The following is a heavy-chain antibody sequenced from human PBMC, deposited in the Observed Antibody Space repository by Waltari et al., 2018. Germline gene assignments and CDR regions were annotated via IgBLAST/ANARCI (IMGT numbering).Heavy chain of an antibody. D-gene: IGHD6-19*01. J-gene: IGHJ4*02. CDR3: ARGRVTAGTFDY. CDR2: ISSSSSYI. V-gene: IGHV3-21*01. Sequence: EVQLVESGGGLVKPGGSLRLSCAASGFTFSSYSMNWVRQAPGKGLEWVSSISSSSSYIYYADSVKGRFTISRDNAKNSLYLQMNSLRAEDTAVYYCARGRVTAGTFDYWGQGTLVTVSS. CDR1: GFTFSSYS.